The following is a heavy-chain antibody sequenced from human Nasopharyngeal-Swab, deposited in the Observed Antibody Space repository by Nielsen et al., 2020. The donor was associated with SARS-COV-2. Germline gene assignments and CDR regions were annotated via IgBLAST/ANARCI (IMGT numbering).Heavy chain of an antibody. V-gene: IGHV1-3*01. Sequence: ASEKVSCKASGCTFTSYAMHWVRQAPGQRLEWMGWINAGNGNTKYSQKFQGRVTITRDTSASTAYMELSSLRSEDTAVYYCARGYSYGHIDYWGQGTLVTVSS. CDR2: INAGNGNT. J-gene: IGHJ4*02. D-gene: IGHD5-18*01. CDR1: GCTFTSYA. CDR3: ARGYSYGHIDY.